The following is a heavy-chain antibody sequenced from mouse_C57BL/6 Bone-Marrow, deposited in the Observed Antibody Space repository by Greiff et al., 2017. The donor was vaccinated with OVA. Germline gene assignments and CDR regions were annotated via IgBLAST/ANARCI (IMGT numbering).Heavy chain of an antibody. Sequence: VQLQQSGAELMKPGASVKLSCKATGYTFTGYWIEWVKQRPGHGLEWIGEILPGSGSTNYNEKFMGKATFTADTSSNTAYMQLSSLTTEDSAIYYCARYGAPYYGSSYERDYWGQGTTLTVSS. J-gene: IGHJ2*01. V-gene: IGHV1-9*01. CDR1: GYTFTGYW. D-gene: IGHD1-1*01. CDR3: ARYGAPYYGSSYERDY. CDR2: ILPGSGST.